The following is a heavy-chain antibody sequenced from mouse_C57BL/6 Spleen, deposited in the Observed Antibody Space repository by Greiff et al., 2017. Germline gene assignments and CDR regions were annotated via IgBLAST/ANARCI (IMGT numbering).Heavy chain of an antibody. V-gene: IGHV1-54*01. D-gene: IGHD1-1*01. J-gene: IGHJ4*01. CDR1: GYAFTNYL. CDR3: ARRLLRYPYAMDY. CDR2: INPGSGGT. Sequence: QVQLKESGAELVRPGTSVKVSCKASGYAFTNYLIEWVKQRPGQGLEWIGVINPGSGGTNYNEKFKGKATLTADKSSSTAYMQLSSLTSEDSAVYFCARRLLRYPYAMDYWGQGTSVTVSS.